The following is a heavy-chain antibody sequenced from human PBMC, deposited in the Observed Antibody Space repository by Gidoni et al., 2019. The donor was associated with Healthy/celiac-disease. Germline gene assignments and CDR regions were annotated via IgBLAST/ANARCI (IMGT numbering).Heavy chain of an antibody. D-gene: IGHD6-13*01. CDR3: AKDISSWYGGDYFDY. CDR1: GFTFSSYA. Sequence: EVQLLESGGGLVQPGGSLRLSCAASGFTFSSYAMSGVCQAPGQGLEWVSAISGSGGSTYYADSVKGRFTISRDNSKNTLYLQMNSLRAEDTAVYYCAKDISSWYGGDYFDYWGQGTLVTVSS. J-gene: IGHJ4*02. CDR2: ISGSGGST. V-gene: IGHV3-23*01.